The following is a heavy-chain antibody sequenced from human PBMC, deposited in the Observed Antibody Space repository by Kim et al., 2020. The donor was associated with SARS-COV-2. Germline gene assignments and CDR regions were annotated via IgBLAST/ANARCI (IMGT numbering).Heavy chain of an antibody. CDR1: GGSISSSSYY. D-gene: IGHD3-10*01. J-gene: IGHJ4*02. CDR2: IYYSGST. V-gene: IGHV4-39*07. CDR3: ARDHPLASHYYGSGSYYFDY. Sequence: SETLSLTCTVSGGSISSSSYYWGWIRQPPGKGLEWIGSIYYSGSTYYNPSLKSRVTISVDTSKNQFSLKLSSVTAADTAVYYCARDHPLASHYYGSGSYYFDYWGQGTLVTVSS.